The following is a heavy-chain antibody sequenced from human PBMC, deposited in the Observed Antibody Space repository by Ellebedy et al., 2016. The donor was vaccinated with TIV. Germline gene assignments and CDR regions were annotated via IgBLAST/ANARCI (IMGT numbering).Heavy chain of an antibody. V-gene: IGHV4-39*01. J-gene: IGHJ4*02. CDR3: ARHVNHNRRADY. D-gene: IGHD2/OR15-2a*01. CDR2: IHYTGST. Sequence: SETLSLXCSVSSGSINSPSYYWGWIRQAPGQGLVWVGSIHYTGSTYYNPSLKSRVTISVDTSKNDFSLKLRSVTAADTAVYYCARHVNHNRRADYWGQGTLVTVSS. CDR1: SGSINSPSYY.